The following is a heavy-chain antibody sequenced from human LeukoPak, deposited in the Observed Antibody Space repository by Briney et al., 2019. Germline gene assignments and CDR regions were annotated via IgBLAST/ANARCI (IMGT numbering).Heavy chain of an antibody. Sequence: SETLSLTCTVSGGSISSNYWSWIRQPAGKGLEWIGRIYTCGSTNYNPSLESRATMAVDTTKNQLSLNLTSVTAADTAMYYCAREQWAYRSYYASSGYHDYWGQGTMVTVSS. CDR1: GGSISSNY. CDR2: IYTCGST. V-gene: IGHV4-4*07. J-gene: IGHJ4*02. D-gene: IGHD3-22*01. CDR3: AREQWAYRSYYASSGYHDY.